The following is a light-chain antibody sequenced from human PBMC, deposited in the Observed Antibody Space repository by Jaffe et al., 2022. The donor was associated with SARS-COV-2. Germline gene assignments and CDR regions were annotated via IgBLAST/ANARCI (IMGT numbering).Light chain of an antibody. CDR1: QNINSW. J-gene: IGKJ4*01. CDR2: KAS. Sequence: DIQMTQSPSALSAFIGDRVTITCRASQNINSWLAWFQQKPGKAPKLLIEKASDLQSGVPSRFSGSGSGTEFTLTISSLQPDDFATYYCQQYSSSLPTFGGGSKVEI. CDR3: QQYSSSLPT. V-gene: IGKV1-5*03.